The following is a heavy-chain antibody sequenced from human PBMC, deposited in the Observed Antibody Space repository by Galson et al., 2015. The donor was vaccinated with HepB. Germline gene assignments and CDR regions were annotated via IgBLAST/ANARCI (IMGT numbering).Heavy chain of an antibody. D-gene: IGHD2-2*01. CDR2: ISYDGSNK. Sequence: SLRLSCAASGFTFSSYAMHWVRQAPGKGLEWVAVISYDGSNKYYADSVKGRFTISRDNSKNTLYLQMNSLRAEDTAVYYCARVCSSTSCYEGNYFDYWGQGTLVTVSS. J-gene: IGHJ4*02. CDR1: GFTFSSYA. CDR3: ARVCSSTSCYEGNYFDY. V-gene: IGHV3-30-3*01.